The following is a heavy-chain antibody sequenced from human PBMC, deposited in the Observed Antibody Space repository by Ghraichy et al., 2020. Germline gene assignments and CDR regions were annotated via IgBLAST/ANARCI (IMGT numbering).Heavy chain of an antibody. J-gene: IGHJ3*02. CDR1: GGSISSYY. Sequence: SETLSLTCTVSGGSISSYYWSWIRQPPGKGLEWIGYIYYSGSTNYNPSLKSRVTISVDTSKNQFSLKLSSVTAADTAVYYCARYSSSWYSNAFDIWGQGTMVTVSS. V-gene: IGHV4-59*01. CDR3: ARYSSSWYSNAFDI. CDR2: IYYSGST. D-gene: IGHD6-13*01.